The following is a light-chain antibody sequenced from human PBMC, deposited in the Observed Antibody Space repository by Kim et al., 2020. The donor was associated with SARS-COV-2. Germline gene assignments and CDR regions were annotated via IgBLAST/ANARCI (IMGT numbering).Light chain of an antibody. CDR2: TAS. CDR3: QQAYSFPLT. J-gene: IGKJ5*01. V-gene: IGKV1D-12*01. Sequence: DIQMTQSPSSVSASVGDRVTITCRASQDISTWLAWYQQKPGKAPKLLIYTASSLHSGVPSRFSGSGSGTHFTLTISSLQPEDFATYYCQQAYSFPLTFGQGTRLEIK. CDR1: QDISTW.